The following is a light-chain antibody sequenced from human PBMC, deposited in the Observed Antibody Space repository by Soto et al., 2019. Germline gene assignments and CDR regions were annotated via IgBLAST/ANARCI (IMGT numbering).Light chain of an antibody. CDR3: QHYGSSPET. V-gene: IGKV2-30*01. CDR1: QSLINSDGNTY. CDR2: KVS. J-gene: IGKJ1*01. Sequence: DVVMTQSPLSLPVTLGQPASISCRSSQSLINSDGNTYLNWFQQRPGQSPRRLIYKVSNRDSGVPDRFSGSGSGTDFTLTISRLEPEDFAVYYCQHYGSSPETFGQGTKVDIK.